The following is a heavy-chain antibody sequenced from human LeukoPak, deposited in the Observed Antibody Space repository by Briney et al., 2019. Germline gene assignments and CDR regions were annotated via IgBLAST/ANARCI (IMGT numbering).Heavy chain of an antibody. V-gene: IGHV1-24*01. CDR2: FDPEEGET. Sequence: ASVKVSCKLSGDTLTELSMHWVRQSPGKGLEWMGGFDPEEGETIYAQRFQGRVTMTEDTVTDTAHMELGSLTSEDTAVYYCATAGIVPDTGAEFLQHWGQGTLVTVSS. J-gene: IGHJ1*01. CDR1: GDTLTELS. CDR3: ATAGIVPDTGAEFLQH. D-gene: IGHD2-15*01.